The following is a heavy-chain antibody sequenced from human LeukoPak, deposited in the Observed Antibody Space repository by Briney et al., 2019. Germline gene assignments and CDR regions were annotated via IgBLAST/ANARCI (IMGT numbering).Heavy chain of an antibody. CDR3: VRDGEGVAISVNFWFDP. Sequence: GASVKVSCKASGFTLTNYDINWVRQAPGQGLEWMGWMNPTNGNTGYARKFQGRVTMTRDTSISTAYMELRSLTSEGTAIYYCVRDGEGVAISVNFWFDPWGQGTLVTVSS. V-gene: IGHV1-8*01. J-gene: IGHJ5*02. CDR1: GFTLTNYD. D-gene: IGHD3-10*01. CDR2: MNPTNGNT.